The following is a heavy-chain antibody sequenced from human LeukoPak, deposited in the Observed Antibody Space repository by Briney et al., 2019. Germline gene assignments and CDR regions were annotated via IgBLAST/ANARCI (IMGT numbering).Heavy chain of an antibody. V-gene: IGHV3-15*01. J-gene: IGHJ4*02. CDR3: AAGTGTSDFDY. Sequence: GGSLRLSCVASGFTFSNYAMNWVRQAPGKGLEWVGRIKTKTDDETTDYAAPVKGRFIISRDDSKNTLFVQLNSLKTEDTAVYYCAAGTGTSDFDYWGQGTLVTVSS. CDR1: GFTFSNYA. D-gene: IGHD1-7*01. CDR2: IKTKTDDETT.